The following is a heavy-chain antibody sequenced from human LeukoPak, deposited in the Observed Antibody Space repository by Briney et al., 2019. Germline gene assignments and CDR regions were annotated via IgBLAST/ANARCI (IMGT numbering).Heavy chain of an antibody. CDR1: GFTFSSYW. CDR3: ARADYGYYDSSGY. V-gene: IGHV3-7*01. D-gene: IGHD3-22*01. CDR2: IKQDGSEK. J-gene: IGHJ4*02. Sequence: PGGSLRLSCAASGFTFSSYWMSWVRQAPGKGLEWVANIKQDGSEKYHVDSVKGRFTISRDNAKNSLYLQMNSLRAEDTAVYYCARADYGYYDSSGYWGQGTLVTVSS.